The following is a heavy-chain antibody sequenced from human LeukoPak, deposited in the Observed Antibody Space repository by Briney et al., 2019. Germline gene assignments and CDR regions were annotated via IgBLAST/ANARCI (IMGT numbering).Heavy chain of an antibody. D-gene: IGHD2-2*01. CDR1: GYSFTSYW. V-gene: IGHV5-51*01. CDR2: IYPGDSDT. CDR3: ARVPTSSEGWFDP. Sequence: GESLQISFKGSGYSFTSYWIAWVRPMPGKGLEWMGIIYPGDSDTRYSPSFQGQVTISADKSITTAYLQWSSLKASDTAMYYCARVPTSSEGWFDPWGQGTLVTVSS. J-gene: IGHJ5*02.